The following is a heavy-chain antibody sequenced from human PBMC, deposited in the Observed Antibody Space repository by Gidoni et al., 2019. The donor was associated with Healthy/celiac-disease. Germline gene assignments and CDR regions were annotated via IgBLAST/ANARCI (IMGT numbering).Heavy chain of an antibody. CDR2: IYTSGST. V-gene: IGHV4-61*02. J-gene: IGHJ3*02. Sequence: QLQLQESCPGLVKPSHTLSLTCTVSVVSISSGSYYWSWIRQPAGKGLEWIGRIYTSGSTNYNPSLKSRVTISVDTSKNQFSMKLSSVTAADTAVYYCASSSGLDAFDIWGKGTMVTVSS. CDR1: VVSISSGSYY. D-gene: IGHD6-6*01. CDR3: ASSSGLDAFDI.